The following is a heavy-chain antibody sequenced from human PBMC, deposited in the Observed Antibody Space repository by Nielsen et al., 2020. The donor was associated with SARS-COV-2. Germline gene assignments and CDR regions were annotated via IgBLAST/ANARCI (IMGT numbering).Heavy chain of an antibody. Sequence: SETLSLTCTVSGGSISSSSYYWGWIRQPPGKGLEWIGSIYYSGSTYYNPSLKSRVTISVDTSKNQFSLKLSSVTAADTAVYYCARGEIWHYHGMDVWGQGTTVTVSS. CDR1: GGSISSSSYY. J-gene: IGHJ6*02. D-gene: IGHD3-16*01. V-gene: IGHV4-39*07. CDR2: IYYSGST. CDR3: ARGEIWHYHGMDV.